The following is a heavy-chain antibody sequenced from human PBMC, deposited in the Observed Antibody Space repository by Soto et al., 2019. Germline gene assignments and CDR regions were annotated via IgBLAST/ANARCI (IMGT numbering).Heavy chain of an antibody. CDR1: GFTVSSNY. CDR3: SRDHPATRHGMDV. CDR2: IYSGGST. J-gene: IGHJ6*02. Sequence: GGSLRLSCAASGFTVSSNYMSWVRQAPGKGLEWVSVIYSGGSTYYADSVRGRFTISRDNSKNTLYLQMKRLRAEDTAVYSCSRDHPATRHGMDVWGQGTTVTVSS. V-gene: IGHV3-53*01.